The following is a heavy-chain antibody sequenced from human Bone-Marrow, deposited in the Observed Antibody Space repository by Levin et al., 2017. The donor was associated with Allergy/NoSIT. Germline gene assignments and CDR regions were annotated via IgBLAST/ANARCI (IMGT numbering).Heavy chain of an antibody. D-gene: IGHD3-16*02. V-gene: IGHV3-48*02. Sequence: GGSLRLSCAASGFTFRSYSMNWVRQAPGKGLEWVSHISGSSHTIYYADSVRGRFTISRDNAMNSLYLQMNSLRDEDTAVYYCASTDDYIWGTYRPSGMGAFDIWGQGTMVTVSS. CDR3: ASTDDYIWGTYRPSGMGAFDI. CDR2: ISGSSHTI. J-gene: IGHJ3*02. CDR1: GFTFRSYS.